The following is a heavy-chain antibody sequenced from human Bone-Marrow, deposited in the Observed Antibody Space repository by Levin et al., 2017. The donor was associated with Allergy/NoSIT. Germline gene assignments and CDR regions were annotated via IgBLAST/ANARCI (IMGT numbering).Heavy chain of an antibody. V-gene: IGHV4-59*01. D-gene: IGHD6-13*01. CDR3: ARVGVQASSSNWYGYFDY. CDR1: GGSINPYY. J-gene: IGHJ4*02. CDR2: IYYSGST. Sequence: PSETLSLKCSVSGGSINPYYWSWIRQPPGKGLEWIGYIYYSGSTNYNPSLKSRVTISLDTSKNQFSLKLTSVTAADTAVYYCARVGVQASSSNWYGYFDYWGQGTVVTVSS.